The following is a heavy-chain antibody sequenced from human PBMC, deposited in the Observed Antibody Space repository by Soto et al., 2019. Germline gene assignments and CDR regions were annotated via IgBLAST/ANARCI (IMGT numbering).Heavy chain of an antibody. V-gene: IGHV3-23*01. CDR3: ARQPESTSYFDY. CDR1: GFPFSSYA. J-gene: IGHJ4*02. CDR2: ISGSGGST. Sequence: PGGSLRLSCAASGFPFSSYAMSWVRQAPGKGLEWVSAISGSGGSTYYADSVKGRFTISRDNSKNTLYLQMNSLRAEDRAVYYCARQPESTSYFDYWGQGILVTVSS. D-gene: IGHD2-2*01.